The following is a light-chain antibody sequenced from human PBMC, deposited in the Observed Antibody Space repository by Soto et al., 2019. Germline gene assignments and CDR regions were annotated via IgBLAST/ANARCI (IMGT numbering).Light chain of an antibody. CDR2: DVS. J-gene: IGLJ2*01. V-gene: IGLV2-14*01. CDR1: SSDIGGYNY. Sequence: QSALTQPASVSGSPGQSITISCTGISSDIGGYNYVSWYQQHPGKAPKLMIYDVSNRRSGVSNRFSGSKSGNTASLTISGLQAEDEAAYYCYSYTSSSTVLFGGGTKLTVL. CDR3: YSYTSSSTVL.